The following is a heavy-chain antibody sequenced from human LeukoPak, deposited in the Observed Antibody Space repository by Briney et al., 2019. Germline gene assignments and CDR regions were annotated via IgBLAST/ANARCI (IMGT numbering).Heavy chain of an antibody. CDR1: GGSVRSGSYY. D-gene: IGHD6-19*01. CDR2: IYYSGST. J-gene: IGHJ3*02. V-gene: IGHV4-61*01. Sequence: SETLSLTCTVSGGSVRSGSYYWSWIRQPPGKGLEWIGYIYYSGSTNYNPSLKSRVTISVDTSKNQFSLKLSSVTAADTAVYYCARGLLKGIAVAVGAFDIWGQGTMVTVSS. CDR3: ARGLLKGIAVAVGAFDI.